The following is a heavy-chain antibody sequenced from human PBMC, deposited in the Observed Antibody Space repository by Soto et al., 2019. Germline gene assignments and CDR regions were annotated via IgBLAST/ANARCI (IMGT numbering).Heavy chain of an antibody. CDR2: IYPGDSDT. CDR1: GYSFTSYW. D-gene: IGHD6-13*01. J-gene: IGHJ6*02. CDR3: ARHHGSPGSYFGLDV. Sequence: GESLKISCKGSGYSFTSYWINWVRQMSGKGLEWMGIIYPGDSDTRYSPSFQGQVTISADKSIDTAYLQWRSLKASDTAVYYCARHHGSPGSYFGLDVWGQGTTVTVSS. V-gene: IGHV5-51*01.